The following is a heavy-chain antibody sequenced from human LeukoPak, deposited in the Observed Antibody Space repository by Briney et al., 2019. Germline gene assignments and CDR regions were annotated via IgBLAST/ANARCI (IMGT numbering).Heavy chain of an antibody. J-gene: IGHJ4*02. CDR3: ARLLAVAGYFDY. CDR1: GGSISSGGYY. CDR2: IYYSGST. D-gene: IGHD6-19*01. V-gene: IGHV4-31*03. Sequence: SETLSLTCTVSGGSISSGGYYWSWIRQHPGKGLEWIGYIYYSGSTYYNPSLKSRVTISVDTSKNQFSLKLSSVTAADTAVYYCARLLAVAGYFDYWGQGTLVTVSS.